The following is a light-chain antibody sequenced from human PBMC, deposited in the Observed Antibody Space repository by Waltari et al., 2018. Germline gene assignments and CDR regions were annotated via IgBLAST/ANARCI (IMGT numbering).Light chain of an antibody. CDR1: QSVSRT. Sequence: EIVLTQSPGTLSLSPGERATLSCRASQSVSRTLAWYQQKPGQAPRLLIYGASTRATGIPERFSGGGSGTDFSLTISRLEPEDFAVYYCQNYVRLPVTFGQGTKVEIK. CDR3: QNYVRLPVT. J-gene: IGKJ1*01. CDR2: GAS. V-gene: IGKV3-20*01.